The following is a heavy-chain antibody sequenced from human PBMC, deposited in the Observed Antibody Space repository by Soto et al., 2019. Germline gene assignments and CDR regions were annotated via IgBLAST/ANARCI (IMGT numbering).Heavy chain of an antibody. J-gene: IGHJ6*02. CDR1: GGSISSYY. Sequence: SETLSLTCTVSGGSISSYYWSWIRQPPGKGLEWIGYIYYSGSTNYNPSLKSRVTRSEDTSKNQFSLKLSSVTAADAAVYYCARDTRYSGSYPYGMYVWGQGTTVTVSS. V-gene: IGHV4-59*01. CDR2: IYYSGST. D-gene: IGHD1-26*01. CDR3: ARDTRYSGSYPYGMYV.